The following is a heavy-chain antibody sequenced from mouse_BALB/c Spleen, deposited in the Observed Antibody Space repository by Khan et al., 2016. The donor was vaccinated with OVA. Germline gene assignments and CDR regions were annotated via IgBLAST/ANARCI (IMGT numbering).Heavy chain of an antibody. CDR2: IDPFSGGT. V-gene: IGHV1S135*01. D-gene: IGHD2-4*01. CDR3: TRHDYVSWFTY. J-gene: IGHJ3*01. Sequence: VQLQQSGPELMKPGASVKISCKASGYSFTTYYIHWMMQSHGKSLEWIGYIDPFSGGTTYNQNFKGKATLTVDKSSSTAYIHLSNLTSVDSAVFYCTRHDYVSWFTYWGQGTLVTVSA. CDR1: GYSFTTYY.